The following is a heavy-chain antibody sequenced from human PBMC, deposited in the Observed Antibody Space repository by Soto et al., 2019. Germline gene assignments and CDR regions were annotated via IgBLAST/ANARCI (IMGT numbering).Heavy chain of an antibody. CDR1: GFTFSSYA. J-gene: IGHJ6*02. V-gene: IGHV3-23*01. Sequence: GGSLRLSCAASGFTFSSYAMSWVRQAPGKGLEWVSAISGSGGSTYYADSVKGRFTISRDNSKNTLYLQMNSLRAEDTAVYYCAKDRKGGSSNDYYYYYGMDVWGQGTTVTVSS. CDR2: ISGSGGST. CDR3: AKDRKGGSSNDYYYYYGMDV. D-gene: IGHD6-6*01.